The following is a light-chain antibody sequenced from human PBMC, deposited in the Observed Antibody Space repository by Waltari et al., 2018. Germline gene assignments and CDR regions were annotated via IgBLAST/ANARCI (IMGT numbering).Light chain of an antibody. Sequence: QSALTQPPSVSGAPGQRVTISCTGSGSNIGAGYDVHWYQQFPGTAPKLLLSGNNNRPSGVPDRSSASKTGTSASLAITGLQAEDEADYYCQSYDRSLSVVFGGGTKLTVL. CDR2: GNN. J-gene: IGLJ2*01. CDR1: GSNIGAGYD. V-gene: IGLV1-40*01. CDR3: QSYDRSLSVV.